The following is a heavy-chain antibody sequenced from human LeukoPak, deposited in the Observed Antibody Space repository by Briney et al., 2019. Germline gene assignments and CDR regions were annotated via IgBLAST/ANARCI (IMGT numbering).Heavy chain of an antibody. CDR3: ARAYGSGSGLDP. J-gene: IGHJ5*02. CDR2: INHSGST. D-gene: IGHD3-10*01. V-gene: IGHV4-34*01. Sequence: ASETLSLTCAVYGGSFSGYHWTWIRQPPGKGLEWIGEINHSGSTNYNPSLKSRVTISVDTSKNQFSLMLSSVAAADTAVYYCARAYGSGSGLDPWGQGTLVTVSS. CDR1: GGSFSGYH.